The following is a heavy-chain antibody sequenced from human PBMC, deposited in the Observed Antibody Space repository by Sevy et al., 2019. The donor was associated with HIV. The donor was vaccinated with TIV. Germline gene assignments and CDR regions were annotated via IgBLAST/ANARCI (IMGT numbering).Heavy chain of an antibody. V-gene: IGHV3-23*01. CDR1: GFSFSSYA. CDR2: ISGSGGST. CDR3: AKDGWIAAAGTAINYYYYMDV. Sequence: GGSLRLSCAGSGFSFSSYAMSWVRQAPGKGLEWVSAISGSGGSTYYADSVKGRFTISRDNSKNTLYLQMNSLRAEDTAVYYCAKDGWIAAAGTAINYYYYMDVWGKGTTVTVSS. D-gene: IGHD6-13*01. J-gene: IGHJ6*03.